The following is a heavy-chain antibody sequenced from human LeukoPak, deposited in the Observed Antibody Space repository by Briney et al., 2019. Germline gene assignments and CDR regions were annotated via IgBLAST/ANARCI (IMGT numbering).Heavy chain of an antibody. CDR3: ARVGLGGEVDTAYY. CDR2: VNPDTGDA. V-gene: IGHV1-2*02. CDR1: GYTFTDYY. J-gene: IGHJ4*02. Sequence: ASVKVSCKASGYTFTDYYIHWVRQAPGRGLEWIGWVNPDTGDANYGQKFKGRVTMTRDTSVTSAYMELKSLRSDDTAVYYCARVGLGGEVDTAYYWGQGTLVTVSS. D-gene: IGHD5-18*01.